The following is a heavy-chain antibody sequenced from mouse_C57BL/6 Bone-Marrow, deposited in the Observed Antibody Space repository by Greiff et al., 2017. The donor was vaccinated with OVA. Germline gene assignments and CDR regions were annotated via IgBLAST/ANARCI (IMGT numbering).Heavy chain of an antibody. CDR3: ARGKLFPYYAMDY. CDR2: IHPNSGST. J-gene: IGHJ4*01. CDR1: GYTFTSYW. Sequence: QVQLQQPGAELVKPGASVKLSCKASGYTFTSYWMHWVKQRPGQGLEWIGMIHPNSGSTNYNEKFKSKATLTVDKSSSTAYMQLSSLTSEDSAVYYCARGKLFPYYAMDYWGQGTSVTVSS. D-gene: IGHD4-1*01. V-gene: IGHV1-64*01.